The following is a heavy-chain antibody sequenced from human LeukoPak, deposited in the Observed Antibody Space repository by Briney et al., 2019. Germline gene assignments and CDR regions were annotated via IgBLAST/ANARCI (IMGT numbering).Heavy chain of an antibody. Sequence: GGSLRLSCAASGFTFSDYYMSWIRQAPGKGLVWVSRIRSDGSDERYAEAVKGRFTISRDNAKNTLYLQMNSLRDEDAAVYYCARDWFHAIDYWGQGTLVTVSS. CDR2: IRSDGSDE. D-gene: IGHD2/OR15-2a*01. CDR1: GFTFSDYY. J-gene: IGHJ4*02. V-gene: IGHV3-74*01. CDR3: ARDWFHAIDY.